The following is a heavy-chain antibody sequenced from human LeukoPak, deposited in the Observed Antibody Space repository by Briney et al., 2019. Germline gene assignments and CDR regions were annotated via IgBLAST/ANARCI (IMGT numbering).Heavy chain of an antibody. CDR3: ARVRLYYYYMDV. J-gene: IGHJ6*03. V-gene: IGHV1-8*01. CDR1: GYTFTSYD. CDR2: MDPNSGNT. Sequence: ASVTVSCKASGYTFTSYDINWVRQAPGPGLEGMGWMDPNSGNTGYAQKFQGRVTMTRNTSISTAYMELSSLRSEDTAVYYCARVRLYYYYMDVWGKGTTVTVSS.